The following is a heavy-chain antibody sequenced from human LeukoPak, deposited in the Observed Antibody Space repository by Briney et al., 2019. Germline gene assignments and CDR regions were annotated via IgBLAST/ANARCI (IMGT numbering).Heavy chain of an antibody. CDR2: IYPGDSDT. V-gene: IGHV5-51*01. J-gene: IGHJ5*02. CDR3: ARRLYYGSGSYPNWFDP. Sequence: GESLKIPCKGSGYSFTSYWIGWVRQMPGKGLEWMGIIYPGDSDTRYSPSFQGQVTISADKSISTAYLQWSSLKASDTAMYYCARRLYYGSGSYPNWFDPWGQGTLVTVSS. D-gene: IGHD3-10*01. CDR1: GYSFTSYW.